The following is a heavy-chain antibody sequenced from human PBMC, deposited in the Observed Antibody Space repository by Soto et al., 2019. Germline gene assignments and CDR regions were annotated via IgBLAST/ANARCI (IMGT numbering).Heavy chain of an antibody. D-gene: IGHD1-1*01. V-gene: IGHV4-4*02. CDR3: ARGDWNTREYNWFDP. J-gene: IGHJ5*02. CDR1: GGSISSSNW. CDR2: IDHSGST. Sequence: QVQLQESGPGLVKPSGTLSLTCAVSGGSISSSNWWSWVRQPPGKGLEWIGEIDHSGSTNYNPYLKSRVTISVDKYKNQFSLKLSSVTAADTAVYYCARGDWNTREYNWFDPWGQGTLVTVSS.